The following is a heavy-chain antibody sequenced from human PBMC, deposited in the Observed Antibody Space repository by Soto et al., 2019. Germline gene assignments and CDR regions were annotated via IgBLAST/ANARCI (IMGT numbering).Heavy chain of an antibody. J-gene: IGHJ4*02. V-gene: IGHV1-69*13. CDR3: ASRAGHYDSSGYYPFDY. CDR1: GGTFSSYA. CDR2: IIPIFGTA. Sequence: SVKVSCKASGGTFSSYAISWVRQAPGQGLEWMGGIIPIFGTANYAQKFQGRVTITADESTSTAYMELSSLRSEDTAVYYCASRAGHYDSSGYYPFDYWGQGTLVTVSS. D-gene: IGHD3-22*01.